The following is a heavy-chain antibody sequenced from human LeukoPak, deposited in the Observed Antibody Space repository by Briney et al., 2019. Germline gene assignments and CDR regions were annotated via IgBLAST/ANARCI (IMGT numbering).Heavy chain of an antibody. D-gene: IGHD3-3*01. J-gene: IGHJ4*02. CDR3: AKPQARYYDFWSGTNYFDY. Sequence: PGGSLRLSCAASGFTFSSHAMSWVRQAPGKGLEWVSAISGSGGSTYYADSVKGRFTISRDNSKNTLYLQMNSLRAEDTTVYYCAKPQARYYDFWSGTNYFDYWGQGTLVTVSS. CDR1: GFTFSSHA. CDR2: ISGSGGST. V-gene: IGHV3-23*01.